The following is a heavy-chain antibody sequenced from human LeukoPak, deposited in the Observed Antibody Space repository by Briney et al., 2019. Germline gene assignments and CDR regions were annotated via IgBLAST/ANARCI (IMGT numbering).Heavy chain of an antibody. CDR3: ARDGGSYSDNAEYFQH. Sequence: KPSETLSLTCTVSGGSVSSGPYYWSWIRQPPGKGLEWIGYIYHSGNTNYNPSLKSRVTISVDRSKNQFSLKLSSVTAADTAVYYCARDGGSYSDNAEYFQHWGQGTLVTVSS. J-gene: IGHJ1*01. D-gene: IGHD4-17*01. CDR1: GGSVSSGPYY. CDR2: IYHSGNT. V-gene: IGHV4-61*01.